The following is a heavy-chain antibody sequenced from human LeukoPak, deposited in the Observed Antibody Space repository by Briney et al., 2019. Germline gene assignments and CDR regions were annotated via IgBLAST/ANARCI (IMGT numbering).Heavy chain of an antibody. CDR3: VRGVGVSRFNYFDP. D-gene: IGHD1-26*01. V-gene: IGHV3-33*01. Sequence: QPGGSVRLSCAASGFTFSNFGMHWVRQAPGKGLEWVAAIWYDASNKYYADSVKGRFTISRDNSKNTLYLQMNSLRDDDTAVYYCVRGVGVSRFNYFDPWGQGTLVTVSS. CDR2: IWYDASNK. CDR1: GFTFSNFG. J-gene: IGHJ5*02.